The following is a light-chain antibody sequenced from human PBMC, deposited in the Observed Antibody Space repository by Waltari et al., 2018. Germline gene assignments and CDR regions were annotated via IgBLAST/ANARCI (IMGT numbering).Light chain of an antibody. CDR2: MAS. CDR1: QDITTW. Sequence: DIQMTQSPSTLSASVGDRVTITCRASQDITTWLAWYQQKPGKAPKLLIGMASTLQSGVPSSFSGGGSGTEFTLTISGLQPDDFATYFCQQYDTYPLTCGGGTKVESK. J-gene: IGKJ4*02. V-gene: IGKV1-5*03. CDR3: QQYDTYPLT.